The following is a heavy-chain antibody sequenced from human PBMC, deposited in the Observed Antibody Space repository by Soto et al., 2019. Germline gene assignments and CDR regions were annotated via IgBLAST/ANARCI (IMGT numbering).Heavy chain of an antibody. Sequence: PSETLSLTCTVSGGSVSSGNDYWSWIRHPPGKGLEWIGYIYHIGSTNYNPSLKSRLTISGDTSKNQVSLKLTSVTAADTAVYYCARGGYYEYFGYWGQGTLVTVSS. CDR1: GGSVSSGNDY. CDR3: ARGGYYEYFGY. D-gene: IGHD3-22*01. V-gene: IGHV4-61*01. J-gene: IGHJ4*02. CDR2: IYHIGST.